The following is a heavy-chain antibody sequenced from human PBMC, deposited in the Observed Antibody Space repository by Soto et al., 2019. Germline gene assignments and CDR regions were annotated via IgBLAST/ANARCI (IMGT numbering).Heavy chain of an antibody. Sequence: QIQVVQSGAEVKEPGASVKVSCMASGYSSSNYYTHWVRQAPGQGLEWMGIVNPNGASTNYAQRFQGRVTLTRDTSTHTDYMELSRLTSDDTAVYFCASVTTIWSNWGQGTLVTVSS. CDR1: GYSSSNYY. D-gene: IGHD2-21*02. V-gene: IGHV1-46*01. CDR2: VNPNGAST. CDR3: ASVTTIWSN. J-gene: IGHJ4*02.